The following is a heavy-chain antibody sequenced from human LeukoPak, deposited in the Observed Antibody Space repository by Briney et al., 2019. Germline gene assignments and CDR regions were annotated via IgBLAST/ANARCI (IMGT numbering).Heavy chain of an antibody. CDR2: ISSSSSYI. CDR1: GFTFSSYS. J-gene: IGHJ4*02. D-gene: IGHD6-19*01. V-gene: IGHV3-21*01. CDR3: ARGKYSSGQIDY. Sequence: GGSLRLSCAASGFTFSSYSMDWVRQAPGKGLEWVSSISSSSSYIYYADSVKGRFTISRDNAKNSLYLQMNSLRAEDTAVYYCARGKYSSGQIDYWGQGTLVTVSS.